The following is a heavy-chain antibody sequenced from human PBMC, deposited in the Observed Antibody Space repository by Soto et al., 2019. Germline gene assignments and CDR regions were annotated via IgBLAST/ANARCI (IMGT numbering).Heavy chain of an antibody. J-gene: IGHJ5*02. D-gene: IGHD1-7*01. CDR2: INAGNGNT. CDR3: ARDWEELKDHWFDP. Sequence: GASVKVSCKASGYTFTSYAMHWVRQAPGQRLEWMGWINAGNGNTKYSQKFQGRVTITRDTSASTAYMELSSLRSEDTAVYYCARDWEELKDHWFDPWGQGPLVTVSS. CDR1: GYTFTSYA. V-gene: IGHV1-3*01.